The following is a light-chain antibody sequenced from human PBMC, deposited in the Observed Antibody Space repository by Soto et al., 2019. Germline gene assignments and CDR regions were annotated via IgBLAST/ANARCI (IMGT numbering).Light chain of an antibody. CDR1: TSSIGRNY. V-gene: IGLV1-47*01. CDR3: AAWDDSLSGLYV. Sequence: QSVLTQPPSASGTPGQRVTISCSGGTSSIGRNYVYWYQQLPGTAPKLVIYRNNQRPSGVPDRFSGSKSGTSASLAIRWLRSEDEADYYCAAWDDSLSGLYVFGTGTKVTVL. J-gene: IGLJ1*01. CDR2: RNN.